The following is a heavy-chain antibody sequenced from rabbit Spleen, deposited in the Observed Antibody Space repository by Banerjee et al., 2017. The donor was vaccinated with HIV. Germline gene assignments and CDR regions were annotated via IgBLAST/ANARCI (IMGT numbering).Heavy chain of an antibody. J-gene: IGHJ2*01. CDR1: GFSFSSNW. CDR3: ARNYVNAFDP. V-gene: IGHV1S45*01. CDR2: IDTNDGDT. D-gene: IGHD1-1*01. Sequence: LEESGGGLVKPGGTLTLTCTVSGFSFSSNWICWVRQAPGKGLEWIACIDTNDGDTDYANWPKGRFTISKTSSTTVTLQMTSLTAADTAPYFCARNYVNAFDPWGPCTLVTVS.